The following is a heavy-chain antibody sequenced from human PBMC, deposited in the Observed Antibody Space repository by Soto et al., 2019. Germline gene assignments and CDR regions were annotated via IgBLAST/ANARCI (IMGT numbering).Heavy chain of an antibody. CDR2: ISYDGSNK. CDR1: GFTFSSYA. CDR3: ARGSPSALLIFA. J-gene: IGHJ5*02. Sequence: QVQLVESGGGVVQPGRSLRLSCAASGFTFSSYAMHWVRQAPGKGLEWVAVISYDGSNKYYADSVKGRFTISRDNSKNTLYLQMNSLRAEDTAVYYCARGSPSALLIFAWGQGTLVTVSS. V-gene: IGHV3-30-3*01. D-gene: IGHD3-16*01.